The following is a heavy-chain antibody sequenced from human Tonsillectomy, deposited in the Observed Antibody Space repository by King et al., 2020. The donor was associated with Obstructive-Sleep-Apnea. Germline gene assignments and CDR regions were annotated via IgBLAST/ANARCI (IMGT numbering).Heavy chain of an antibody. Sequence: QVQLVESGGGVVQPGRSLRLSCAASGFTFSSYAMHWVRQAPGKGLEWVAVISYDGSNKYYADSVKGRFTISRDNSKNTLYLQMNSLRAEDTAVYYCAGKRAMALEYWGQGTLVTVSS. CDR3: AGKRAMALEY. V-gene: IGHV3-30*04. D-gene: IGHD5-18*01. CDR1: GFTFSSYA. CDR2: ISYDGSNK. J-gene: IGHJ4*02.